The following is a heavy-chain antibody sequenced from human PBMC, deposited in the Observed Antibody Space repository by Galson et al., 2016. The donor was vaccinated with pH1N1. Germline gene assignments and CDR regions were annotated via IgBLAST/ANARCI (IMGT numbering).Heavy chain of an antibody. V-gene: IGHV4-39*01. CDR1: GGSISRSTYY. D-gene: IGHD1-26*01. CDR2: IYYSGST. J-gene: IGHJ4*02. CDR3: ARRQVGGTGTFDS. Sequence: GGSISRSTYYWGWIRQPPGKGLEWIGSIYYSGSTYYTASLKSRVTIYVDTSKNQFSLKLNSVTAADTAVYYCARRQVGGTGTFDSWGQGTLVTVSS.